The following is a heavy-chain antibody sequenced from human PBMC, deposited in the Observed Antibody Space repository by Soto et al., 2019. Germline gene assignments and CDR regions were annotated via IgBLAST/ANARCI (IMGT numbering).Heavy chain of an antibody. CDR2: ISGGTGTT. J-gene: IGHJ3*02. CDR3: ATVLSAAFDI. CDR1: GITFSDYC. Sequence: GGSLRLSCAVSGITFSDYCINWVRQAPGKGLEWVSGISGGTGTTYYADSVKGRFTISRDNSKNTVYLQMNSLRAEDTALYYCATVLSAAFDIWGQGTMVTVSS. V-gene: IGHV3-23*01.